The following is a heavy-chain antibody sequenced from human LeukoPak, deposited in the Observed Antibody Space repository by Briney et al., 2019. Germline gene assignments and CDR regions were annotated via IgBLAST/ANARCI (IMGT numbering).Heavy chain of an antibody. CDR1: GFTFSSYS. Sequence: GGSLRLSCAASGFTFSSYSMNWVRQAPGKGLEWVSSISSSSSYIYYADSVKGRFTNSRDNAKNSLYLQMNSLRAEDTAVYYCARDLSATVTPLRGYYYYMDVWGKGTTVTVSS. D-gene: IGHD4-17*01. V-gene: IGHV3-21*01. CDR3: ARDLSATVTPLRGYYYYMDV. CDR2: ISSSSSYI. J-gene: IGHJ6*03.